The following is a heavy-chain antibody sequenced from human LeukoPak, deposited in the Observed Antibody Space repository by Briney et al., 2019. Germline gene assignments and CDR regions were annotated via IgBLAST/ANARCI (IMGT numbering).Heavy chain of an antibody. Sequence: ASVKVSCKASGYTFTAYYLHWVRQAPGQGLEWMGWTNSNTGDTNSAQKFHRRVTMTRDTSTGTVYMELSRLTSEYTAVYYCARERLEGEKPFDYWGQGTLVTVSS. D-gene: IGHD3-16*01. CDR1: GYTFTAYY. J-gene: IGHJ4*02. V-gene: IGHV1-2*02. CDR3: ARERLEGEKPFDY. CDR2: TNSNTGDT.